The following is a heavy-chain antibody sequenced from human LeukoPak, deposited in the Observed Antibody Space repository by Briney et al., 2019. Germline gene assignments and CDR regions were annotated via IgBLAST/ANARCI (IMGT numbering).Heavy chain of an antibody. V-gene: IGHV4-59*08. CDR1: GGSTSNYY. J-gene: IGHJ6*02. CDR3: ARGGGGSYYCYCMDV. Sequence: SETLSLTRSDPGGSTSNYYWTWIRQPLRNGLERIGNIFHSGSTKYNPSLQSRVTISFDKSMIQFSLKLTSVTAADTARYYCARGGGGSYYCYCMDVWGQGTTVTVSS. CDR2: IFHSGST. D-gene: IGHD2-15*01.